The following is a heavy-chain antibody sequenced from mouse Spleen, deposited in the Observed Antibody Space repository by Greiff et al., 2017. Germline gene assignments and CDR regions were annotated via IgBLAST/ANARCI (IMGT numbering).Heavy chain of an antibody. D-gene: IGHD1-2*01. CDR2: INPSSGYT. V-gene: IGHV1-7*01. CDR3: ARGYYGYVWYFDV. Sequence: QVQLQQSGAELAKPGASVKLSCKASGYTFTSYWMHWVKQRPGQGLEWIGYINPSSGYTKYNQKFKDKATLTADKSSSTAYMQLSSLTYEDSAVYYCARGYYGYVWYFDVWGAGTTVTVSS. J-gene: IGHJ1*01. CDR1: GYTFTSYW.